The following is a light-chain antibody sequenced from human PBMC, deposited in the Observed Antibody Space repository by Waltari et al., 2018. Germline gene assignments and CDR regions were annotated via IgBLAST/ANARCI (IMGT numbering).Light chain of an antibody. V-gene: IGLV8-61*01. CDR3: ALHMGSGIWV. Sequence: QTVVTQEPSLSVSPGGTVTLTCALSSGSLSTTSYATWYQQTPGQAPRTLVYKANARSSGVPDRFSGSILGNTAALTITGAQADYESDYYCALHMGSGIWVFGGGTRLTVL. CDR2: KAN. J-gene: IGLJ3*02. CDR1: SGSLSTTSY.